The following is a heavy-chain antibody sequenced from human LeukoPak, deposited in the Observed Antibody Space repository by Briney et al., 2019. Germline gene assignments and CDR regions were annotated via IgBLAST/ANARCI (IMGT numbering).Heavy chain of an antibody. D-gene: IGHD5-24*01. CDR3: ARLSRDGYNWAFDI. Sequence: SETLSLTCAVYGGSFSGYYWSWIRQPPGKGLEWIGEINHSGSTNYNPSLKSRVTISVDTSKNQFSLKLSSVTAADTAVYYCARLSRDGYNWAFDIWGQGTMVTVSS. CDR1: GGSFSGYY. V-gene: IGHV4-34*01. CDR2: INHSGST. J-gene: IGHJ3*02.